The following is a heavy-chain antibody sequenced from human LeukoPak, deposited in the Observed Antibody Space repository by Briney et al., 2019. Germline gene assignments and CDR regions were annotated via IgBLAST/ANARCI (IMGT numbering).Heavy chain of an antibody. V-gene: IGHV1-46*01. Sequence: ASVKVSCKASGYIFTSYNIYWVRQAPGQGLEWMGIINLSGGSTNYAQKFQGRVTMTRDTSTSTVYMELSSLRSEDTAVYYCARFAVHRRITVAGQFGLDYWGQGTLVSLSS. J-gene: IGHJ4*02. CDR1: GYIFTSYN. CDR3: ARFAVHRRITVAGQFGLDY. CDR2: INLSGGST. D-gene: IGHD6-19*01.